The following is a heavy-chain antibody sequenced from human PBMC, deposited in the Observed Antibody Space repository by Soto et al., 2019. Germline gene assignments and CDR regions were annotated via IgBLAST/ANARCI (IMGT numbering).Heavy chain of an antibody. J-gene: IGHJ6*02. CDR2: IKSKTDGGTT. Sequence: PGGSLRLSCAASGFTFSNAWMSWVRQAPGKGLEWVGRIKSKTDGGTTDYAAPVKGRFTISRDNSKNTLYLQMNSLRAEETAVYYCARELLYDSSGYLNYYGMDVWGQGTTVTVSS. D-gene: IGHD3-22*01. V-gene: IGHV3-15*01. CDR3: ARELLYDSSGYLNYYGMDV. CDR1: GFTFSNAW.